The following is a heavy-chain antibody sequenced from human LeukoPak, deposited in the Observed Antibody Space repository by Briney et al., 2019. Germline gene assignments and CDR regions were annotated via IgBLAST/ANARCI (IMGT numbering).Heavy chain of an antibody. V-gene: IGHV3-74*03. CDR3: ARARWSSSGWFLGY. CDR2: VNGHGTIS. CDR1: GFTFSSHW. D-gene: IGHD6-19*01. J-gene: IGHJ4*01. Sequence: GGSLRLSCAASGFTFSSHWMHWVRQAPRKGLVWVSRVNGHGTISTYADPVRGRFTISRDNAKNALHLQMDNLRVEVRAVYYCARARWSSSGWFLGYWGHGTLVTVSS.